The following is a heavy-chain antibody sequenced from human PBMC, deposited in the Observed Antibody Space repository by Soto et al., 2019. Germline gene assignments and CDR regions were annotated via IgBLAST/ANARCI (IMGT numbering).Heavy chain of an antibody. Sequence: GASVKVSCKDSGYTFTDYCMHWVRQAPGQGLEWMGWINPNSGGTNYAQKFQGRVTMTRDTSISTAYMELNRLRSDDTAVYYCAIDQSPSSGWPGMDVWGQGTTVTVSS. CDR3: AIDQSPSSGWPGMDV. V-gene: IGHV1-2*02. CDR1: GYTFTDYC. CDR2: INPNSGGT. D-gene: IGHD6-19*01. J-gene: IGHJ6*02.